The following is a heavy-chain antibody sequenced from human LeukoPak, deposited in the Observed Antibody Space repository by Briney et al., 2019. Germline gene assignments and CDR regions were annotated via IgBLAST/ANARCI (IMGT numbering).Heavy chain of an antibody. Sequence: ASVKVSCKASGYTFTSYAMHWVRQAPGQRLEWMGWINAGNGNTKYSQKFQGRVTITRDTSASTAYMELSSLRSEDTAVYYCARDSGIQLWLRRVGMDVWGQGTTVTVSS. CDR2: INAGNGNT. CDR1: GYTFTSYA. D-gene: IGHD5-18*01. V-gene: IGHV1-3*01. J-gene: IGHJ6*02. CDR3: ARDSGIQLWLRRVGMDV.